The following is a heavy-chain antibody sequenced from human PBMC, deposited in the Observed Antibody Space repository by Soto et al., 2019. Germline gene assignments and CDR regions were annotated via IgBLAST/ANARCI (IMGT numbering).Heavy chain of an antibody. D-gene: IGHD3-22*01. CDR1: GFTFSSFS. J-gene: IGHJ4*02. Sequence: GGSLRLSCAASGFTFSSFSMHGVRQAPGKGLEWVSRTNGDGSTIDYADSVNGRFTISRDNAKNTLYLQMNSLRVEDTAVYYCARGPYYYDSIGYSVEKGGGGAVDIWGPGTLVTVSS. CDR2: TNGDGSTI. CDR3: ARGPYYYDSIGYSVEKGGGGAVDI. V-gene: IGHV3-74*01.